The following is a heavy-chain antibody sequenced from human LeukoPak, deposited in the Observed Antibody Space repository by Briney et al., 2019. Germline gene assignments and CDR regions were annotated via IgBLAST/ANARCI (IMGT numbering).Heavy chain of an antibody. V-gene: IGHV3-74*01. Sequence: GGSLRLSCAASGFTFTSYWMHWVRQAPGKGLVWVSRVSSDGSSTRYADSVKGRFTISRDNAKNTLSLQMNSLRAEDTAVYYCAGGGSWYFDHWGQGTLVTVSS. CDR3: AGGGSWYFDH. CDR1: GFTFTSYW. J-gene: IGHJ4*02. D-gene: IGHD2-15*01. CDR2: VSSDGSST.